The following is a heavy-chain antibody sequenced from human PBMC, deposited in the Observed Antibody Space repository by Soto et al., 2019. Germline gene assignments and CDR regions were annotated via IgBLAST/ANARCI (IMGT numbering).Heavy chain of an antibody. Sequence: QVQLQESGPGLVKPSETLSLTCAVSGGSISSYYWSWIRQPPGKGLEWIGYIYYSGSTNYNPSRQSRVPRAGDESKNQLSLKLSSVTAADAAVYYCARRYGDQFDYWGQGTLVTVSA. D-gene: IGHD4-17*01. CDR3: ARRYGDQFDY. J-gene: IGHJ4*02. CDR2: IYYSGST. V-gene: IGHV4-59*01. CDR1: GGSISSYY.